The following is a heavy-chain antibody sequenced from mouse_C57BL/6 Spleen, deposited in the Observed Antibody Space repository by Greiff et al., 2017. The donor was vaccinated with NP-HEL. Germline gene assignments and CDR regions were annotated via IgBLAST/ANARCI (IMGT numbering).Heavy chain of an antibody. D-gene: IGHD2-3*01. V-gene: IGHV1-61*01. CDR1: GYTFTSYW. CDR2: IYPSDSET. Sequence: QVQLKQPGAELVRPGSSVKLSCKASGYTFTSYWMDWVKQRPGQGLEWIGNIYPSDSETHYNQKFKDKATLTVDKSSSTAYMQLSSLTSEDSAVYYCARDGPLDYWGQGTTLTVSS. J-gene: IGHJ2*01. CDR3: ARDGPLDY.